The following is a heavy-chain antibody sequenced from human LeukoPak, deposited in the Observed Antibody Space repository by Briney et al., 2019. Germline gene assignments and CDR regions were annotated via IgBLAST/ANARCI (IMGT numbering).Heavy chain of an antibody. V-gene: IGHV4-59*12. CDR2: IYYSGST. J-gene: IGHJ3*02. Sequence: SETLSLTCTVSGGSISTYYWSWIRQPPGKGLEYIGYIYYSGSTFYNPSLKSRVTISVDTSKNQFSLKLTSVTAADTAVYYCASRPYYYDSSGYGAFDIWGQGTMVTVSS. D-gene: IGHD3-22*01. CDR1: GGSISTYY. CDR3: ASRPYYYDSSGYGAFDI.